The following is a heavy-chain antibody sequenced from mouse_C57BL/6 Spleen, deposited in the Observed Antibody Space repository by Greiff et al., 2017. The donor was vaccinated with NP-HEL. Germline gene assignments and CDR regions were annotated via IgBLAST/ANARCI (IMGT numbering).Heavy chain of an antibody. J-gene: IGHJ2*01. Sequence: VQLQQSGAELVKPGASVKISCKASGYAFSSYWMNWVKQRPGKGLEWIGQIYPGDGDTNYNGKFKGKATLTADKSSSTAYMQLSSLTSEDSAVYFCSRSEYYGSAYGFDYWGQGTTLTVSS. CDR2: IYPGDGDT. CDR3: SRSEYYGSAYGFDY. V-gene: IGHV1-80*01. D-gene: IGHD1-1*01. CDR1: GYAFSSYW.